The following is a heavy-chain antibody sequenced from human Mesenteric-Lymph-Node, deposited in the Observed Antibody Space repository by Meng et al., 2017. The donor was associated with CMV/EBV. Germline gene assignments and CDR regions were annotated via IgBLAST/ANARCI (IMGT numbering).Heavy chain of an antibody. CDR2: INPKNGAT. Sequence: ASVKVSCKASGYTFTTNYLFWLRQAPGQGMEWLGWINPKNGATKHTRKFQGRVNMTRYTSINTVYLELSNLRSDDTALYYCARPQGLYCSATMCFKSDFDDWGQGTQVTVSS. CDR1: GYTFTTNY. J-gene: IGHJ4*02. D-gene: IGHD2-15*01. V-gene: IGHV1-2*02. CDR3: ARPQGLYCSATMCFKSDFDD.